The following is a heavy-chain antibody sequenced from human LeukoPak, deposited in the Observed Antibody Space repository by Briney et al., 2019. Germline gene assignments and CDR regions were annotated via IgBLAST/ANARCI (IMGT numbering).Heavy chain of an antibody. CDR3: ARGVGELFDMGY. V-gene: IGHV1-69*13. CDR2: IIPIFGTA. CDR1: GGTFSSYA. D-gene: IGHD3-10*01. Sequence: ASVKVSCKASGGTFSSYAISWVRQAPGQGLEWMGGIIPIFGTANYAQKFQGRVTITADESTSTAYMELSSLRSEDTAVYYCARGVGELFDMGYWGQGTLVTFAS. J-gene: IGHJ4*02.